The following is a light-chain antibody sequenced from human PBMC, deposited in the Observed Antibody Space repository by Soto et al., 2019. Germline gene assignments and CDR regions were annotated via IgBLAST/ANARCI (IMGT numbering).Light chain of an antibody. Sequence: QSALTQPASVSGSPGQSITISCTGTSSDVGSYNYVSWYQQHPGKAPKLVIYEVTNRPSGVSDRFSGSQSGNTASLTISGLQPEDEADYYCGTWDSSLSAYVFETGTKLTVL. CDR1: SSDVGSYNY. J-gene: IGLJ1*01. CDR2: EVT. CDR3: GTWDSSLSAYV. V-gene: IGLV2-14*01.